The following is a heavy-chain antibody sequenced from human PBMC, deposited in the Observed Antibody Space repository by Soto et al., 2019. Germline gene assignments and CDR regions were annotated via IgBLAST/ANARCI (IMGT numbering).Heavy chain of an antibody. J-gene: IGHJ6*02. CDR1: GFTFSSYA. D-gene: IGHD6-13*01. CDR2: ISYDGSNK. V-gene: IGHV3-30-3*01. Sequence: GGSLRLSCAASGFTFSSYAMHWVRQAPGKGLEWVAVISYDGSNKYYADSVKGRFTISRDNSKNTLYLQMNSLRAEDTAVYYCARALVPAGDYYSGMDVWGQGTTVTVSS. CDR3: ARALVPAGDYYSGMDV.